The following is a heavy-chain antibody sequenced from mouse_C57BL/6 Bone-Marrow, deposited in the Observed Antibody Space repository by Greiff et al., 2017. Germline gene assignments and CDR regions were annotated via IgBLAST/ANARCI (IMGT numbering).Heavy chain of an antibody. V-gene: IGHV5-4*01. CDR3: ARDEEYYYGSPWFAY. D-gene: IGHD1-1*01. CDR2: ISDGGSYT. Sequence: EVKLMESGGGLVKPGGSLKLSCAASGFTFSSYAMSWVRQTPEQRLEWVATISDGGSYTYYPDNVKGRFTISRDNAKNNLYLQMSHLKSEDTAMYYCARDEEYYYGSPWFAYWGQGTLVTVSA. CDR1: GFTFSSYA. J-gene: IGHJ3*01.